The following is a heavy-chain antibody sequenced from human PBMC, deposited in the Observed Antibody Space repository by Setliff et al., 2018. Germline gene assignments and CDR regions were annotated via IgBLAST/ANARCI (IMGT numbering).Heavy chain of an antibody. J-gene: IGHJ3*02. CDR1: GYSISSGYY. V-gene: IGHV4-38-2*02. CDR2: IYHSGST. Sequence: PSETLSLTCAVSGYSISSGYYWGWIRQPPGKGLEWIGSIYHSGSTYYNPSLKSRVTISVDTSKSQFSLKLSSVTAADTAVYYCARDPLTTTVRHAFDIWGQGTMVTVSS. CDR3: ARDPLTTTVRHAFDI. D-gene: IGHD4-4*01.